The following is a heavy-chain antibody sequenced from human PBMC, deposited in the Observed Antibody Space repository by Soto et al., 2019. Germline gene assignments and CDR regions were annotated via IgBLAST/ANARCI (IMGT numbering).Heavy chain of an antibody. Sequence: GGSLRLSCAASGFTFGIYAMSWVRQAPGKGLEWVSSISGSGGSIYYAHSVKGRFTISRDKTKNTLDLQMNSLRAEDTAVYHCARVAPEYSSTPRRFDFWGQGTLVTVS. D-gene: IGHD6-13*01. CDR3: ARVAPEYSSTPRRFDF. J-gene: IGHJ4*02. CDR1: GFTFGIYA. V-gene: IGHV3-23*01. CDR2: ISGSGGSI.